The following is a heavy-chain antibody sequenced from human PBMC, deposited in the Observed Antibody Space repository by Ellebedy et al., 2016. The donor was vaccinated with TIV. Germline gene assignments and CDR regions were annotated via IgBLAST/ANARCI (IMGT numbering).Heavy chain of an antibody. Sequence: MPSETLSLTCTVSGGSISSYYWSWIRQPPGKGLEWIGYIYYSGSTNYNPSLKSRVTISVDTSKNQFSLKLSSVTAADTAVYYCAREPDSYGYYGGFDYWGQGTLVTVSS. CDR1: GGSISSYY. CDR3: AREPDSYGYYGGFDY. CDR2: IYYSGST. J-gene: IGHJ4*02. V-gene: IGHV4-59*01. D-gene: IGHD5-18*01.